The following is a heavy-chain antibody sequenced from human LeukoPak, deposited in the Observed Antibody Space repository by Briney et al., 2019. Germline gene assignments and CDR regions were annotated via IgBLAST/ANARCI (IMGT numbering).Heavy chain of an antibody. D-gene: IGHD1-26*01. V-gene: IGHV3-66*04. CDR1: GFTVSSTS. J-gene: IGHJ4*02. Sequence: GRTLRLFCAASGFTVSSTSMSWVRHAPGKGLEWVSLIYSGGITYYAYSVKGRFTISRDNSKNTLYLQMSSLRAEDTALYYCARPRSGSYYFDYWGQGTLVTVSS. CDR2: IYSGGIT. CDR3: ARPRSGSYYFDY.